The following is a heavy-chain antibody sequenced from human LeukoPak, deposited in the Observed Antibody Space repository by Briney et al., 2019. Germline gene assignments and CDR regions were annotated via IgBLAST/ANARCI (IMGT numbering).Heavy chain of an antibody. CDR3: ARDLYGDYFFDY. CDR1: GLAFSGYG. D-gene: IGHD4-17*01. J-gene: IGHJ4*02. V-gene: IGHV3-7*01. Sequence: GGSLRLSCAASGLAFSGYGMSWVRQAPGKGLEWVANIKEDGSERYYVDSMKGRFTISRDNAKNSLYLQMNSLRAEDTAVYYCARDLYGDYFFDYWGQGTLVTVSS. CDR2: IKEDGSER.